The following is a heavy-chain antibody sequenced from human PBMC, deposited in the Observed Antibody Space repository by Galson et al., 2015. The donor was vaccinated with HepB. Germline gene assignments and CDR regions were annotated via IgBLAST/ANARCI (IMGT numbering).Heavy chain of an antibody. CDR1: GFTFDDYA. V-gene: IGHV3-9*01. Sequence: SLRLSCAAAGFTFDDYAMHWVRQAPGQGLEWVSGISWDRGSIGYADSVKGRFSISRDNAKNSLYLQMNSLRAEDTALYYCAKDTSRLWFGYVDYWGQGTLVTVSS. J-gene: IGHJ4*02. D-gene: IGHD3-10*01. CDR2: ISWDRGSI. CDR3: AKDTSRLWFGYVDY.